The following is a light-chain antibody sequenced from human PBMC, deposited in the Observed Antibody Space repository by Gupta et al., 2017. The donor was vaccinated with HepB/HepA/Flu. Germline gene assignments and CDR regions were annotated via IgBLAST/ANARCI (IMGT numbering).Light chain of an antibody. J-gene: IGLJ1*01. CDR3: ASWDASINVYV. CDR1: GSNVGSHT. CDR2: SDY. Sequence: QSVLTQPPSASGAPGQRVRIPCSGSGSNVGSHTVNWYQQFPGTAPKLLVYSDYQRPSGIPDRFSGSKSGTSASLAISGLQVEDESVYYCASWDASINVYVVGAGTKVTVL. V-gene: IGLV1-44*01.